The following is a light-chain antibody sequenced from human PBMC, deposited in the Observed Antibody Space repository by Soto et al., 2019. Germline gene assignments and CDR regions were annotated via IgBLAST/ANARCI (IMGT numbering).Light chain of an antibody. V-gene: IGLV1-40*01. Sequence: QSVLTQPPSVSGAPGQRVTISCTGSSSNIGAIYGVHWYQQLPGTAPKLLIYVNTNRPSGVPDRFSASKSGTSASLAITGLQAEDEADYYCQSYDDSLSAFVFGTVTKVTVL. CDR1: SSNIGAIYG. CDR2: VNT. CDR3: QSYDDSLSAFV. J-gene: IGLJ1*01.